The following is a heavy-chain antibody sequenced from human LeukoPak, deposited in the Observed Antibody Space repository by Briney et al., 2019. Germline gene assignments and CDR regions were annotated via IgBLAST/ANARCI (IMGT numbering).Heavy chain of an antibody. D-gene: IGHD2-2*01. CDR2: INTDGRST. CDR3: ARGIELVLAGLFDP. Sequence: GGSLRLSCVGSGFTFNSYWMHWVRQVPGKGLEWVSRINTDGRSTTYADSVKGRFTVSRDNAKNTVYLQMDSLRAEDTAVYFCARGIELVLAGLFDPWGQGALVTVSS. J-gene: IGHJ5*02. V-gene: IGHV3-74*01. CDR1: GFTFNSYW.